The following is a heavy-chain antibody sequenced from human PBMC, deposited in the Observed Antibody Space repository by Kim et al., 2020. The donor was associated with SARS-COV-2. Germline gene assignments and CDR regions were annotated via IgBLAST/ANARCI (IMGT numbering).Heavy chain of an antibody. CDR2: SRHKANSYST. CDR3: ARSLLYGGSYKFDF. J-gene: IGHJ4*02. D-gene: IGHD5-12*01. CDR1: GFSFSDYY. V-gene: IGHV3-72*01. Sequence: GGSLRLSCAASGFSFSDYYMDWIRQAPGRGLEWVGRSRHKANSYSTEYAASVKGRFTISRDVLKSSLFLQMNSLKTEDTAMYYCARSLLYGGSYKFDFWGQGTLVTVSS.